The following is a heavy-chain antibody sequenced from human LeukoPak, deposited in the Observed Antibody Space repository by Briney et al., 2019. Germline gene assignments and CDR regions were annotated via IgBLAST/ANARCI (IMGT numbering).Heavy chain of an antibody. D-gene: IGHD3-10*01. Sequence: SSETLSLTCTVSGGSISSYYWSWIRQPPGKGLEGIGYIYYSGSTNYNPSLKSRVTLSVDTAQNHYSLKLRPVTAADTAVYYCAKVLRYGSGRYDLRANYYYVIDVWGQGTTVTVSS. V-gene: IGHV4-59*01. J-gene: IGHJ6*02. CDR3: AKVLRYGSGRYDLRANYYYVIDV. CDR1: GGSISSYY. CDR2: IYYSGST.